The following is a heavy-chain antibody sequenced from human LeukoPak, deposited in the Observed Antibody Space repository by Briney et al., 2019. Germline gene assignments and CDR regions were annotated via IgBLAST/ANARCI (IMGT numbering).Heavy chain of an antibody. CDR2: FDPEDGET. CDR1: GYTLTELS. CDR3: ATGSREYYPLDY. V-gene: IGHV1-24*01. Sequence: ASVKVSYKVSGYTLTELSMHWVRQAPGKGLEWMGGFDPEDGETIYAQKFQGRVTMTEDTSTDAAYMELSSLRSEDTAVYYCATGSREYYPLDYWGQGTLVTVSS. D-gene: IGHD3-22*01. J-gene: IGHJ4*02.